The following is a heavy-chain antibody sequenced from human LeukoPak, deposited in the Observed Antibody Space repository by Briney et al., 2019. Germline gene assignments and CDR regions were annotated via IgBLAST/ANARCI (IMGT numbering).Heavy chain of an antibody. D-gene: IGHD6-19*01. V-gene: IGHV3-30*02. J-gene: IGHJ4*02. CDR1: RFTFSSYG. CDR3: AKNRDSSDYPRDFDY. CDR2: IRHDGSYQ. Sequence: PGGSLRLSCAASRFTFSSYGMHWVRQTPGKGLEWVAFIRHDGSYQQYGDSVKGRFTVSRDNSKDTVYLQMNSLRTEDTAVYYCAKNRDSSDYPRDFDYWGQGTLVTVSS.